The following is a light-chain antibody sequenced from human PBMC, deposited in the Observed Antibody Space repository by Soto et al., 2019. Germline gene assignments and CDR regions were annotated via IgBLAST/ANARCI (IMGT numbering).Light chain of an antibody. J-gene: IGKJ1*01. CDR2: DVS. Sequence: DIQMTQSPCTLAASAGGRVTITCRASQSVSNWLAWYQQKPGKAPKLLIYDVSSLESGVPSRFSGSGSVTEFILNISRLQSDDFATYYCQQYDSYSWTFDQGTKVDIK. CDR1: QSVSNW. V-gene: IGKV1-5*01. CDR3: QQYDSYSWT.